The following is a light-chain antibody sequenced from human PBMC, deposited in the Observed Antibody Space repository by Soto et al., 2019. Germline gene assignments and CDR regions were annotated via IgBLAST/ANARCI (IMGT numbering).Light chain of an antibody. J-gene: IGLJ1*01. Sequence: QSVLSPPAPRSGSPGQAITISFSGNRLELCCYNYVSWYQHHPGKAPKLMIYDVSNRPSGVSNRFSGSKSGNTASLIISGLQAEDEADYYCSSYTSSSTLSTYVFGTGTKVTVL. CDR1: RLELCCYNY. CDR2: DVS. CDR3: SSYTSSSTLSTYV. V-gene: IGLV2-14*03.